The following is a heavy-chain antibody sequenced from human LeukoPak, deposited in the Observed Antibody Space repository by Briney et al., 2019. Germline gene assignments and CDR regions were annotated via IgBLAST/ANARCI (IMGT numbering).Heavy chain of an antibody. Sequence: PGGTLRLSCAASGFTFSTYGMSWVRQAPGKGLEWVSAISGSGGSTYYADSVKGRFTISRDNSKNTLYLQMNSLRAEDTAVYYCAKDRLWELLIDYWGQGTLVTVSS. V-gene: IGHV3-23*01. CDR1: GFTFSTYG. J-gene: IGHJ4*02. D-gene: IGHD1-26*01. CDR3: AKDRLWELLIDY. CDR2: ISGSGGST.